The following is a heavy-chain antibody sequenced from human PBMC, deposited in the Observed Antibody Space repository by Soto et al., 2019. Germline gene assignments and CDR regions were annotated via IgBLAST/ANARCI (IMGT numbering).Heavy chain of an antibody. J-gene: IGHJ4*02. CDR2: INSDGSST. D-gene: IGHD2-15*01. CDR1: GFTFSSYW. CDR3: ASVYCSRRSCYHLHY. V-gene: IGHV3-74*01. Sequence: HPGGSLRLSCAASGFTFSSYWMHWVRQAPGKGLVWVSRINSDGSSTSYADSVKGRFTISRDNAKNTLYLQMNSLRAEDTAVYYCASVYCSRRSCYHLHYRGQGTLVTVSS.